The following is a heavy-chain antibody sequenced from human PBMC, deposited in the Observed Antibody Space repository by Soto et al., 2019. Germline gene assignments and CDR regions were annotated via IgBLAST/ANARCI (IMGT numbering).Heavy chain of an antibody. CDR2: INPYSGAT. V-gene: IGHV1-2*02. D-gene: IGHD6-19*01. CDR1: GYTFTAYH. Sequence: ASVKVSCTASGYTFTAYHVHWVRQAPGQGLEWMGWINPYSGATNYEQKFQGSVSLSTDTSSSAAYMEMSSLKSDDTATYYCATTAGPYSSGRQKLDGWGPGKTVTV. CDR3: ATTAGPYSSGRQKLDG. J-gene: IGHJ6*02.